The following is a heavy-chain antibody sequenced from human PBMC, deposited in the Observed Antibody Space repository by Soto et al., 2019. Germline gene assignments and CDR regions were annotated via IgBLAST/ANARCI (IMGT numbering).Heavy chain of an antibody. CDR1: GFTFSSYA. J-gene: IGHJ6*03. CDR2: ISGSGGST. V-gene: IGHV3-23*01. Sequence: PGGSLRLSCAASGFTFSSYAMSWVRQAPGKGLEWVSAISGSGGSTYYADSVKGRFTISRDNSKNTLYLQMNSLRAEDTAVYYCAKTTVPYYYYYYMDVWGKGTTVTVSS. D-gene: IGHD4-4*01. CDR3: AKTTVPYYYYYYMDV.